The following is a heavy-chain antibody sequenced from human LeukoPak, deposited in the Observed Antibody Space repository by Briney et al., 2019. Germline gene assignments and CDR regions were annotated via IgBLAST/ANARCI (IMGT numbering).Heavy chain of an antibody. Sequence: PSETLSLTCTVSGGSISSYYWSWIRQPPRKGLEWIGYIYYSGSTNYNPSLKSRVTISVDTSKFQFSLELSSVTAADTAVYYCARTYCSGVSCYYFDYWGQGTLVIVSS. J-gene: IGHJ4*02. D-gene: IGHD2-15*01. CDR1: GGSISSYY. CDR3: ARTYCSGVSCYYFDY. CDR2: IYYSGST. V-gene: IGHV4-59*01.